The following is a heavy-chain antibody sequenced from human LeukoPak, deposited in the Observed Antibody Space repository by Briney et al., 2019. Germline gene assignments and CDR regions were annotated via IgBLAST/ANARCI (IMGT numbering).Heavy chain of an antibody. J-gene: IGHJ4*02. V-gene: IGHV3-30-3*01. CDR2: ISYDGSNK. Sequence: GGSLRLSCAASGFTFSSYAMHWVRQAPGKGLEWVAVISYDGSNKYYADSVKGRFTISRDNSKNTLYLQMNSLRAEDTAVYYCARDLQHYYDSSGYLGYWGQGTLVTVSS. CDR3: ARDLQHYYDSSGYLGY. CDR1: GFTFSSYA. D-gene: IGHD3-22*01.